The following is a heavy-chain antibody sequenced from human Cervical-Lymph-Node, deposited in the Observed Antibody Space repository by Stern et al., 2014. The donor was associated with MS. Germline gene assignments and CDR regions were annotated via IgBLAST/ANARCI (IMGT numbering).Heavy chain of an antibody. CDR1: GYSFTTYW. V-gene: IGHV5-51*01. J-gene: IGHJ4*02. CDR3: ARRLCSGGSCYDY. Sequence: EVQLVESGAEVKKPGESLKISCKASGYSFTTYWIGWVRQMPGKGLEGMGIIYPGDSDTRYSPSFQGQVTISADKSISTAYLQWSSLKASDTAMYYCARRLCSGGSCYDYWGQGTLVTVSS. D-gene: IGHD2-15*01. CDR2: IYPGDSDT.